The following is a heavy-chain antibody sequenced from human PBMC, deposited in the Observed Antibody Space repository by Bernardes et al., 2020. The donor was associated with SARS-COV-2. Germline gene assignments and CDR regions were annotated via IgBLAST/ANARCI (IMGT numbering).Heavy chain of an antibody. D-gene: IGHD2-2*01. CDR2: ISGSGGST. CDR3: AKDQGYQLLPFLVYV. J-gene: IGHJ6*04. Sequence: GGSLRLSCAASGFTFSSYAMSWVRQAPGKGLEWVSAISGSGGSTYYADSVKGRFTISRDNSKNTLYLQMNSLRAEDTAVYYCAKDQGYQLLPFLVYVWGKGTTVTVSS. CDR1: GFTFSSYA. V-gene: IGHV3-23*01.